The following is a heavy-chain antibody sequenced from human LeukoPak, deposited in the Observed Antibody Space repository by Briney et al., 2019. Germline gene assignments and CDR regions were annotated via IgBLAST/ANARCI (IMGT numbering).Heavy chain of an antibody. CDR2: ISYDGSNK. Sequence: WVAVISYDGSNKYYADSVKGRFTISRDNSKNTLYLQMNSLRAGDTAVYYCARVAVGATSNYWGQGTLVTVSS. D-gene: IGHD1-26*01. J-gene: IGHJ4*02. V-gene: IGHV3-30-3*01. CDR3: ARVAVGATSNY.